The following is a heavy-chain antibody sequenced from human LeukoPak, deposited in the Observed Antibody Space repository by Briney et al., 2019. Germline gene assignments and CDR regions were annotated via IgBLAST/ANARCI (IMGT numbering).Heavy chain of an antibody. D-gene: IGHD5-18*01. J-gene: IGHJ4*02. CDR3: ARHKPRYSRFDY. Sequence: SETLSLTCTVFGGSISSYYWSWIRQPPGKGLEWIGYIYYSGSTNYNPSLKSRVTISVDTSKNQFSLKLSSVTAADTAVYYCARHKPRYSRFDYWGQGTLVTVSS. V-gene: IGHV4-59*08. CDR1: GGSISSYY. CDR2: IYYSGST.